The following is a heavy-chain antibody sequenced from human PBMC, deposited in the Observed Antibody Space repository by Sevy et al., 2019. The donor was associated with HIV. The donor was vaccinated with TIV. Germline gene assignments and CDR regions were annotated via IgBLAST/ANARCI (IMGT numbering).Heavy chain of an antibody. D-gene: IGHD6-13*01. CDR1: GFTFSSYG. CDR3: AKDLSGYSSSWRSGWFDP. CDR2: ISYDGSNK. V-gene: IGHV3-30*18. Sequence: GGSLRLSCAASGFTFSSYGMHWVRQAPGKGLEWVAVISYDGSNKYYADSVKGRFTISRDNSKNTLYLQMNSLRAEDTAVYYCAKDLSGYSSSWRSGWFDPWGQGTLVTVSS. J-gene: IGHJ5*02.